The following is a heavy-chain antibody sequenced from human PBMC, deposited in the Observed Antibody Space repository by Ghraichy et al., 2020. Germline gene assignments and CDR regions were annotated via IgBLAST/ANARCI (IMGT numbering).Heavy chain of an antibody. V-gene: IGHV4-34*01. CDR1: GGSFSGYY. D-gene: IGHD4-17*01. Sequence: SETLSLTCAVYGGSFSGYYWSWIRQPPGKGLEWIGEINHSGSTNYNPSLKSRVTISVDTSKNQFSLKLSSVTAADTAVYYCATLTTVTTTGPYNWFDPWGQGTLVTVSS. CDR3: ATLTTVTTTGPYNWFDP. J-gene: IGHJ5*02. CDR2: INHSGST.